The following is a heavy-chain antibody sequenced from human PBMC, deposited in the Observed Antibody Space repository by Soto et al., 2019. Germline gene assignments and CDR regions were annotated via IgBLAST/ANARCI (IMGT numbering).Heavy chain of an antibody. Sequence: PSETLSLTCTVSGGSIISGDYYWTWIRQPPGKGLECSGYIYYSGSTYYNPSLKSRVTISVDTSKNQFSLKLSSVTAADTAVYYCAREPIVVVPAARSGIAFDIWGQGTMVS. J-gene: IGHJ3*02. D-gene: IGHD2-2*01. CDR1: GGSIISGDYY. CDR2: IYYSGST. CDR3: AREPIVVVPAARSGIAFDI. V-gene: IGHV4-30-4*01.